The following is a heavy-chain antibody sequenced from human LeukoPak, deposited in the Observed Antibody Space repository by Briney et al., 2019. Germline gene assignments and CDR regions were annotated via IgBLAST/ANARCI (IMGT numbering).Heavy chain of an antibody. CDR1: GGFFSGYY. V-gene: IGHV4-34*01. CDR3: ARGPMVRGVITDTGYFDY. J-gene: IGHJ4*02. CDR2: INHSGST. Sequence: SETLSLTCAVYGGFFSGYYWSWIRQPPGKGLEWIGEINHSGSTNYNPSLKSRVTISVDTSKNQFSLKLSSVTAADTAVYYCARGPMVRGVITDTGYFDYWGQGTLVTVSS. D-gene: IGHD3-10*01.